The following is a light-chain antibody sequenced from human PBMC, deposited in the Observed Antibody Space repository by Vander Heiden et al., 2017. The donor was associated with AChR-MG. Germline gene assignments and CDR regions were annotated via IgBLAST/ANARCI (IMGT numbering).Light chain of an antibody. V-gene: IGLV1-47*01. CDR1: SSNLGSNY. Sequence: QSVLTQPPSASGTPGQRVTIPCSGSSSNLGSNYVSWYQQLPGTAPKLLIYRNNQRPSGVPDRFSGSKSGTSASLAISGLRSEDEADYYCAAWDDSLSGPVFGGGTKLTGL. CDR2: RNN. J-gene: IGLJ3*02. CDR3: AAWDDSLSGPV.